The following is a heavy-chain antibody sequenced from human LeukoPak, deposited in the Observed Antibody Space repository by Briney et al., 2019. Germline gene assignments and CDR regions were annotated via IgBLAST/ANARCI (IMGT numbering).Heavy chain of an antibody. J-gene: IGHJ3*02. CDR3: ARDTRLVYSSKGDAFDI. V-gene: IGHV3-11*01. CDR2: ISSSGSTI. CDR1: GFTFSDYY. Sequence: GGSLRLSCAASGFTFSDYYMSWIRQAPGKGLEWVSYISSSGSTIYYADSVKGRFTISRDNAKNSLYLQMNSLRAEDTAVYYCARDTRLVYSSKGDAFDIWGQGTMVTVSS. D-gene: IGHD6-13*01.